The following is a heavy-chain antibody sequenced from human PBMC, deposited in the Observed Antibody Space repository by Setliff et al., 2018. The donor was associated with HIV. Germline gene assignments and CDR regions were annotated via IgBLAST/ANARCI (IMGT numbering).Heavy chain of an antibody. V-gene: IGHV4-38-2*02. Sequence: SETLSLTCTVSGHSITRGYYWGWIRQPPEKGLEWIGSTYHSGTTYYNPTLKSRVTISADTSNNQVSLKLSSVTAADTAVYYCARDLIGYCSGGSCNTGLDWYFDLWGRGTLVTVSS. CDR1: GHSITRGYY. D-gene: IGHD2-15*01. CDR2: TYHSGTT. J-gene: IGHJ2*01. CDR3: ARDLIGYCSGGSCNTGLDWYFDL.